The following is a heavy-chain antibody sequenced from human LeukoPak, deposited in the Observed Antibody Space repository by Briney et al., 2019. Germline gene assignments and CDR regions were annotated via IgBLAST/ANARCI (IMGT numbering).Heavy chain of an antibody. D-gene: IGHD1-14*01. Sequence: PGGSLRLSCAASKFTFSNYAMHWVRQAPGKGLEWVAIISYDGSDKFYADSVKGRFAISRNYSKSTLFLQMNSLKVEDTAVYYCARAFRTTDIKARPLDVWGKGTTVTVSS. V-gene: IGHV3-30*09. J-gene: IGHJ6*04. CDR2: ISYDGSDK. CDR3: ARAFRTTDIKARPLDV. CDR1: KFTFSNYA.